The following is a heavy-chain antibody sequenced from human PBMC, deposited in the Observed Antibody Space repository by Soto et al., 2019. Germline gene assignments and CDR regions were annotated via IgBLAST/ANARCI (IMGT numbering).Heavy chain of an antibody. D-gene: IGHD1-26*01. CDR3: AGTSGSYFPTAD. CDR1: GGTFSSYA. V-gene: IGHV1-69*13. CDR2: IIPIFGTA. Sequence: ASVKVSCKASGGTFSSYAISWVRQAPGQGLEWMGGIIPIFGTANYAQKFQGRVTITADESTSTAYMELSSLRSEDTAVYYCAGTSGSYFPTADWGQGTLVTVSS. J-gene: IGHJ4*02.